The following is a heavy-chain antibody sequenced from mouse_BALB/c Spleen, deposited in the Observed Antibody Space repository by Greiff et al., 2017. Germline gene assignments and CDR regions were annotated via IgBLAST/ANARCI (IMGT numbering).Heavy chain of an antibody. Sequence: EVKLQESGPGLVKPSQSLSLTCTVTGYSITSDYAWNWIRQFPGNKLEWMGYISYSGSTSYNPSLKSRISITRDTSKNQFFLQLNSVTTEDTATYYCAREGITTARAWFAYWGQGTLVTVSA. J-gene: IGHJ3*01. V-gene: IGHV3-2*02. CDR1: GYSITSDYA. CDR2: ISYSGST. CDR3: AREGITTARAWFAY. D-gene: IGHD1-2*01.